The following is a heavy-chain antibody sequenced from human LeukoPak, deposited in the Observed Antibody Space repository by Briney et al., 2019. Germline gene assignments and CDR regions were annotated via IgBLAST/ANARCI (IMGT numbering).Heavy chain of an antibody. V-gene: IGHV4-31*03. J-gene: IGHJ4*02. CDR2: IYYSGST. CDR3: ARWGLRGKNHFDY. Sequence: SETLSLTCTVSGGSISSGGYYWSWIRQHPGKGLEWIGYIYYSGSTYYNPSLKSRVTISVDTSKNQFSLKLSSVTAADTAVYYCARWGLRGKNHFDYWGQGTLVTVSS. D-gene: IGHD3-16*01. CDR1: GGSISSGGYY.